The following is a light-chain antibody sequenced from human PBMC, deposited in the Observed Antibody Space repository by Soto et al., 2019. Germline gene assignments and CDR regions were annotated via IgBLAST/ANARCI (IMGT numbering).Light chain of an antibody. V-gene: IGKV3-15*01. J-gene: IGKJ4*01. CDR2: SAS. Sequence: VMTQSPATLSVSPGERATLSCRASLSISNNLAWYQQKPGQAPMLLIYSASTRATAIPARFSGSASGTEFTLTISSLQSEAFAVYYCQQYNEWPLTFGGGTKVETK. CDR3: QQYNEWPLT. CDR1: LSISNN.